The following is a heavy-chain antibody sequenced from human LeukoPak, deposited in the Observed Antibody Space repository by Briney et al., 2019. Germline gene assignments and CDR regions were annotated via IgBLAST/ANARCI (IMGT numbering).Heavy chain of an antibody. J-gene: IGHJ4*02. CDR3: ARVGKSGWDFDH. D-gene: IGHD6-19*01. CDR2: INEGGGLK. CDR1: GFTFSAYW. Sequence: GGSLRLSCAASGFTFSAYWMTWVRQAPGKGLAWVAIINEGGGLKYYVDSVKGRFTISRDSTNNSLYLQMISLRVDDTAVYYCARVGKSGWDFDHWGQGTLVTVSS. V-gene: IGHV3-7*01.